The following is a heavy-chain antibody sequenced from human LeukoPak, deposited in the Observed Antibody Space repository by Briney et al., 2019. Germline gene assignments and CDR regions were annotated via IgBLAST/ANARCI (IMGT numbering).Heavy chain of an antibody. D-gene: IGHD3-16*01. CDR1: GYTFTSYA. J-gene: IGHJ4*02. CDR3: ARDGSWLAKAAY. V-gene: IGHV7-4-1*02. CDR2: INTNTGNP. Sequence: ASVKVSCKASGYTFTSYAMNWVRQAPGQGLEWMGWINTNTGNPTYAQGFTGRFVFSLDTYVSTAYLQISSLKAEDTAVYYCARDGSWLAKAAYWGQGTLVTVSS.